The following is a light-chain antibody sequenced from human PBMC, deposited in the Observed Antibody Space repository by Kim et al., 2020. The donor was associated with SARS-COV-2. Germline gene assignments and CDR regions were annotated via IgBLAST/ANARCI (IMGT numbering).Light chain of an antibody. CDR1: QSVSSSY. Sequence: SPGERATPSCRASQSVSSSYLAWYQQKPGQASRLLIYGASSRATGIPDRFSGSGSGTDFTLTISRLEPEDFAVYYCQQYGSSPLYSFGQGTKLEI. J-gene: IGKJ2*03. V-gene: IGKV3-20*01. CDR3: QQYGSSPLYS. CDR2: GAS.